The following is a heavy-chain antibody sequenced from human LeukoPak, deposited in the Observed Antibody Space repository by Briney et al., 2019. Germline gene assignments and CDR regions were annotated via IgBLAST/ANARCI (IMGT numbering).Heavy chain of an antibody. CDR1: GGSFSGYS. V-gene: IGHV4-34*01. CDR2: INQSGST. D-gene: IGHD2-2*01. J-gene: IGHJ6*02. Sequence: SETLSLTCAVYGGSFSGYSWSWIRQPPGKGLEWIGEINQSGSTNYNPSLMSRVTISGDTSKNQFSLNLSSVTAADTAVYYCARRSTTSWHSMDVWGQGTTVTVSS. CDR3: ARRSTTSWHSMDV.